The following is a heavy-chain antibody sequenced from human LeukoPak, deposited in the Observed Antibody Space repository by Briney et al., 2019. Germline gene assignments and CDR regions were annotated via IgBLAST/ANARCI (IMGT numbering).Heavy chain of an antibody. V-gene: IGHV4-30-4*08. J-gene: IGHJ4*02. Sequence: SETLSLTCTVSGGSISSGDYYWSWIRQPPGKGLEWIGYIYYSGSTYYNPSLKSRVTISVDTSKNQFSLKLSSVTAADTAVYYCARRDGYNPRVDYWGQGTLVTVSS. CDR1: GGSISSGDYY. D-gene: IGHD5-24*01. CDR2: IYYSGST. CDR3: ARRDGYNPRVDY.